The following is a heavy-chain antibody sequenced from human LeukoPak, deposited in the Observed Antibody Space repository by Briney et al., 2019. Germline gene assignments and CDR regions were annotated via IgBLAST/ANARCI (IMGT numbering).Heavy chain of an antibody. CDR2: IYTSGIT. CDR1: GGSISSNF. V-gene: IGHV4-4*07. CDR3: AREHVGYSSGWHDLDF. Sequence: TSETLSLTCSVSGGSISSNFWSWIRQPAGKGLEWIGRIYTSGITNYNPSLKSRVTMSVDTSKKQFPLSLSSVTAADTAVYYCAREHVGYSSGWHDLDFWGQGALVTVSS. D-gene: IGHD6-19*01. J-gene: IGHJ4*02.